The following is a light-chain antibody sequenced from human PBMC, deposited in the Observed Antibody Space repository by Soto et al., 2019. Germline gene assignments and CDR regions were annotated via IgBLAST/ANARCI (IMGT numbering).Light chain of an antibody. CDR2: GES. Sequence: DILMAESPAPLSVSPRERANLSCRASQRISSNLAWYQQKPGQAPRPLIYGESTRATGIPARFSGSGSGTEFTLTISSLQSEDFAVYYCQQYNNWPLRITFGQGTRLEIK. CDR1: QRISSN. CDR3: QQYNNWPLRIT. J-gene: IGKJ5*01. V-gene: IGKV3-15*01.